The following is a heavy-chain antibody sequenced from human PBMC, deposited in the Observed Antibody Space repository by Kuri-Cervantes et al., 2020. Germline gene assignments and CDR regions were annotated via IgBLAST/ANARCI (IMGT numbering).Heavy chain of an antibody. CDR3: AKDKEGGADY. V-gene: IGHV3-30*04. D-gene: IGHD1-26*01. CDR1: GFPFSSDA. J-gene: IGHJ4*02. Sequence: SLKISCAASGFPFSSDAMHWVRKAPGKGLELVAAISYDGRNKHHADPVKGRFTISRDNAKNSLYLQMNSLRTEDTALYYCAKDKEGGADYWGQGTLVTVSS. CDR2: ISYDGRNK.